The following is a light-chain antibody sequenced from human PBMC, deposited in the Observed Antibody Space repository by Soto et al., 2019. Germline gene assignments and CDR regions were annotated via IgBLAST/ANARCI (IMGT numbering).Light chain of an antibody. CDR2: DAS. CDR1: QRISSW. J-gene: IGKJ4*01. CDR3: QQYNNFPLT. V-gene: IGKV1-5*01. Sequence: DLQMTQSPSTLSASVGDRVTITCRASQRISSWLAWYQQKPGKAPNLLIYDASSLESGVASRFSGSGSGTEFTLTISSLQPDDFATYYCQQYNNFPLTFGGGTKVEIK.